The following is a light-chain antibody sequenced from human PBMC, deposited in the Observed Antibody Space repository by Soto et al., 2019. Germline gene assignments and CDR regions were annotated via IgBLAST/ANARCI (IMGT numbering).Light chain of an antibody. Sequence: DIQMTQSPSSLSASVGDRVTITCRASQGIRNDLAWYQQKPGKVPKLLIYAASTLQCGVPSRFSGSGSGTDFTLTISSLQPEDVATYYCQQDNSAPEAFGGGTKVDIK. CDR2: AAS. V-gene: IGKV1-27*01. CDR1: QGIRND. J-gene: IGKJ4*01. CDR3: QQDNSAPEA.